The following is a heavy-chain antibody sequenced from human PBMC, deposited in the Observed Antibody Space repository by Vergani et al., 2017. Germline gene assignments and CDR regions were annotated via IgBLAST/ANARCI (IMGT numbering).Heavy chain of an antibody. CDR2: IRNKAYGGTT. Sequence: EVHLLESGGGQVEAGGSLRLSCAASGFSFGDYAMTWVRQAPGKGLEWVAFIRNKAYGGTTEYAASVKGRFTISRDDSKRLAYLQLSGLKTEDTAVYFCSRGRGYSFGYSDYWGQGTLVTVSS. V-gene: IGHV3-49*04. CDR3: SRGRGYSFGYSDY. J-gene: IGHJ4*02. D-gene: IGHD5-18*01. CDR1: GFSFGDYA.